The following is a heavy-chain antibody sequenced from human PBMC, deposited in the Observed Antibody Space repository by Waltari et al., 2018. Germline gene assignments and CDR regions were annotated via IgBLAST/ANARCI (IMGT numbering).Heavy chain of an antibody. CDR1: GFTFSAFY. CDR3: TRVLSSGYVN. V-gene: IGHV3-72*01. D-gene: IGHD3-22*01. CDR2: TRDKAQNYIT. Sequence: EVQLVESGGGLVQPGGSLRLSCAASGFTFSAFYMDWVRQAPGKGRECVGRTRDKAQNYITEYAASVKGRFTISRDDSNNLLYLQMNSLKTEDTDVYYCTRVLSSGYVNWGQGTLVTVSS. J-gene: IGHJ4*02.